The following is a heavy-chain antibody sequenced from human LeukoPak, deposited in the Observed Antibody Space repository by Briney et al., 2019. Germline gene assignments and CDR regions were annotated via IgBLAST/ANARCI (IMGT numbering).Heavy chain of an antibody. Sequence: GGSLRLSCAASGFSFSAYAMSWVRQAPGKGLEWVSVISGSGTSTYYADSVKGRFTISRDNSKNTLYLQTNSLRADDTAVYYCAKDIVIIPAASYAFDIWGQGTMVTVSS. J-gene: IGHJ3*02. V-gene: IGHV3-23*01. CDR2: ISGSGTST. CDR3: AKDIVIIPAASYAFDI. CDR1: GFSFSAYA. D-gene: IGHD2-2*01.